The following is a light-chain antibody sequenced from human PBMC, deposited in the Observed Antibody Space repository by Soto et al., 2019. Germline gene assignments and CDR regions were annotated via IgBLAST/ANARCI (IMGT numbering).Light chain of an antibody. CDR2: VAS. J-gene: IGKJ2*01. V-gene: IGKV1-9*01. CDR1: QGISTY. CDR3: QQRNSYPFT. Sequence: DIQLTQSPSFLSASVGDRVTITCRASQGISTYLAWYQQKSGKAPKLLIYVASTLQSGVPSRFSGSGSGTDFTVTISSLQPEDLAIYYCQQRNSYPFTFVHGTKLEI.